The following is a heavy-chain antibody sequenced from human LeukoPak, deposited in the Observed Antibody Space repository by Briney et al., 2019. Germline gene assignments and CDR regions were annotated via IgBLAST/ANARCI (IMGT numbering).Heavy chain of an antibody. CDR2: INHSGST. D-gene: IGHD1-26*01. CDR3: ARVAMGSYPYYYYYYMDV. Sequence: KPSETLSLTCAVYGGSFSGYYWSGIRQPPGKGLEWIGEINHSGSTNYNPSLKSRVTISVDTSKTQFSLKLSSVTAADTAVYYRARVAMGSYPYYYYYYMDVWGKGTTVTVSS. CDR1: GGSFSGYY. V-gene: IGHV4-34*01. J-gene: IGHJ6*03.